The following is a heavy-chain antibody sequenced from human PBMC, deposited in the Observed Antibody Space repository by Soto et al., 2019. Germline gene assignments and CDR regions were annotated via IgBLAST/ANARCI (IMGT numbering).Heavy chain of an antibody. V-gene: IGHV3-64*02. D-gene: IGHD2-2*01. Sequence: EVQLVESGEGLVLSGGSLRLSCAASGFTFSSYNIHWIRQAPGKGLEFVSAISRSGDRTYYADSVKGRFTITRDNSKNTVWLQMGSLRAEDMAVYYCARARCSSGQCYYFDYWGRGALVSVSS. CDR2: ISRSGDRT. CDR1: GFTFSSYN. CDR3: ARARCSSGQCYYFDY. J-gene: IGHJ4*02.